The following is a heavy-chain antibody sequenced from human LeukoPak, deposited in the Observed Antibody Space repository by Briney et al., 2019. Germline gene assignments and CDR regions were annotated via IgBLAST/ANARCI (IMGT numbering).Heavy chain of an antibody. CDR3: ARRYGGYRSRFNYFDY. D-gene: IGHD4-17*01. CDR2: IYYSGST. Sequence: SETLSLTCTVSGGSISSSSYYWGWIRQPPGKGLEWIGSIYYSGSTYYNPSLKSRVTISVDTSKNQFSLKLSSVTAADTAVYYCARRYGGYRSRFNYFDYWGQGTLVTVSS. V-gene: IGHV4-39*01. CDR1: GGSISSSSYY. J-gene: IGHJ4*02.